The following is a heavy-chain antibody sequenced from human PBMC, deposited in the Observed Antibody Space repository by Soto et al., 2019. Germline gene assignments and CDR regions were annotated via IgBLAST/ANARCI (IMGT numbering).Heavy chain of an antibody. CDR3: ARIRGYGSGIVPVSYDFDY. J-gene: IGHJ4*02. CDR1: GGSISSGGYY. CDR2: IYYSGST. D-gene: IGHD3-10*01. V-gene: IGHV4-31*03. Sequence: QVQLQESGPGLVKPSQTLSLTCTVSGGSISSGGYYWSWIRQHPGKGLEWIGYIYYSGSTYYNPSLKSRVTISVDTSKNQFSLKLSSVTAADTAVYYCARIRGYGSGIVPVSYDFDYWGQGTLVTVSS.